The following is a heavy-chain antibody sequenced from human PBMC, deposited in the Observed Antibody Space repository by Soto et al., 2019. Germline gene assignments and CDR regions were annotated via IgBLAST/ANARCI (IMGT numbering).Heavy chain of an antibody. CDR3: ASRYYFDYAGYYHTFDS. J-gene: IGHJ4*02. CDR2: IFYGGNT. V-gene: IGHV4-39*01. Sequence: PSETLSLTCTVSDGSITSSNNFWGWIRQPPGKGLEWIGTIFYGGNTYYNPSLKSRVTMSVDTFKNQFSLRLSSVTAADTAVYFCASRYYFDYAGYYHTFDSWGQGTLVTVSS. CDR1: DGSITSSNNF. D-gene: IGHD3-22*01.